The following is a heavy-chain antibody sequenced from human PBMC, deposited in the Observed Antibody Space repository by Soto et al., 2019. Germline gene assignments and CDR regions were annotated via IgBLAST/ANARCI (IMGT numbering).Heavy chain of an antibody. J-gene: IGHJ6*02. CDR2: ISTYTGNT. D-gene: IGHD3-10*01. CDR3: ARGYYYGSGRPTPGGMDV. CDR1: GYTFTNYD. V-gene: IGHV1-18*01. Sequence: QVHLVQSGAEVKKPGASVKVSCKASGYTFTNYDINWVRQAPGQGLEWMGWISTYTGNTNYAQKLQGRVTMTTDTYASSAYMEQRSLRSDDTAVYYCARGYYYGSGRPTPGGMDVWCHGTTVTVSS.